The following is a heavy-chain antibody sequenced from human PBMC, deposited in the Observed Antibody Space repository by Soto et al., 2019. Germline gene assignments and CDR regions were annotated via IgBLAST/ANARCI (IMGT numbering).Heavy chain of an antibody. CDR3: TTDTSLTLYYYYYGMDV. Sequence: VGSLRLSCAASGFTCSNAWMNWVRQAPGKGLEWVGRIKSKTDGGTTDYAAPVKGRFTISRDDSKNTLYLQMNSLKTEDTAVYYCTTDTSLTLYYYYYGMDVWGQGTTVTVSS. CDR1: GFTCSNAW. CDR2: IKSKTDGGTT. J-gene: IGHJ6*02. D-gene: IGHD1-26*01. V-gene: IGHV3-15*07.